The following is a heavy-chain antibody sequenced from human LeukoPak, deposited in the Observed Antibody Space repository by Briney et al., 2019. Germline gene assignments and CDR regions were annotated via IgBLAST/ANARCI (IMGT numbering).Heavy chain of an antibody. CDR3: AKDRDSSGWYYFDY. V-gene: IGHV3-53*05. Sequence: GGSLRLSCAASGFTVSSNYMSWVRQAPGKGLEWVSVIYSGGSTYYADSVKGRFTISRDNSKNTLYLQMNSLRAEDTAVYYCAKDRDSSGWYYFDYWGQGTLVTVSS. D-gene: IGHD6-19*01. CDR1: GFTVSSNY. CDR2: IYSGGST. J-gene: IGHJ4*02.